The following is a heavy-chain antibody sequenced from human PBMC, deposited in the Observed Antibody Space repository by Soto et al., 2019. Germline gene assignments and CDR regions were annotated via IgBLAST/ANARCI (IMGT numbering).Heavy chain of an antibody. D-gene: IGHD1-26*01. CDR1: GYTFTDYG. J-gene: IGHJ4*02. Sequence: QVQLVQSGAEVKKPGASVRVSCKSSGYTFTDYGITWVRQAPGQGLEWMGWINTYKGNINYAQRLQGRVTMTTDTSTSTAYMDFRSLTSDDTAVYYCARERGGYKHFDYWGQGALVTVSS. V-gene: IGHV1-18*01. CDR3: ARERGGYKHFDY. CDR2: INTYKGNI.